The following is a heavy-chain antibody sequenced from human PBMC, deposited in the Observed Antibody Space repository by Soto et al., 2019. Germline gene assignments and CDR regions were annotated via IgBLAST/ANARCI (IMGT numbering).Heavy chain of an antibody. Sequence: ASVKVSCETSGYTFTTYDITWVRQAPGQGLEWMGWISTYNGNTKYEQKLQGRVTMTTDTFTSTAYMELSSLRSDDTAVYYCARGYCANGVCYYFDYWGQGTLVTVSS. CDR1: GYTFTTYD. CDR2: ISTYNGNT. CDR3: ARGYCANGVCYYFDY. V-gene: IGHV1-18*01. D-gene: IGHD2-8*01. J-gene: IGHJ4*02.